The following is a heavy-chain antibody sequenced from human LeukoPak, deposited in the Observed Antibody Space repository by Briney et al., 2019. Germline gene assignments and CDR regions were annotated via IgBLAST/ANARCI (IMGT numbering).Heavy chain of an antibody. CDR2: ISYDGSNI. CDR1: GFRFSSYD. Sequence: GGSLRVSCAASGFRFSSYDMHWVRQAPGKGLDWVSVISYDGSNIYYADSVKGRFTISRDNSKNTLYLQMNSLRAEDTAVYYCARERYGEHYFNSWGQGALVTVSS. D-gene: IGHD4/OR15-4a*01. V-gene: IGHV3-30*04. CDR3: ARERYGEHYFNS. J-gene: IGHJ4*02.